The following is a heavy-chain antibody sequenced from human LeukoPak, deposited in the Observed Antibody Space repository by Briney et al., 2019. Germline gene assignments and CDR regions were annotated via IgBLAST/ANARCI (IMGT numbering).Heavy chain of an antibody. D-gene: IGHD2-15*01. CDR2: ISSSGSMI. J-gene: IGHJ4*02. Sequence: GGSLRLSCAASGFTFNDYYMSWIRQAPGKGLEWLPYISSSGSMIYYADSVKGRFTISRDNAKNSLYLQMNSLRAEDTAVYYCARRYCSGGSCLLDYWGQGTLVTVSS. CDR3: ARRYCSGGSCLLDY. CDR1: GFTFNDYY. V-gene: IGHV3-11*04.